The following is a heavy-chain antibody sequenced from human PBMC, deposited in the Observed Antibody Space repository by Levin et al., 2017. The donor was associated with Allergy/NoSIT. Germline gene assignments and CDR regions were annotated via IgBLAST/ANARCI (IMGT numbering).Heavy chain of an antibody. CDR1: GYSISSGYY. J-gene: IGHJ4*02. D-gene: IGHD3-10*01. CDR2: IYHSGST. CDR3: ARAANYYGSGSYSVFDY. V-gene: IGHV4-38-2*01. Sequence: GSLRLSCAVSGYSISSGYYWGWIRQPPGKGLEWIGSIYHSGSTYYNPSLKSRVTISVDTSKNQFSLKLSSVTAADTAVYYCARAANYYGSGSYSVFDYWGQGTLVTVSS.